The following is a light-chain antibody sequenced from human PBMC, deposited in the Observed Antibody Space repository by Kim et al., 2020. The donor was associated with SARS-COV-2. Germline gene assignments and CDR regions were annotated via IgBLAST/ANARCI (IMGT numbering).Light chain of an antibody. J-gene: IGLJ3*02. CDR1: SSDVGGYHY. Sequence: QSALTQPASVSGSPGQSITISCTGTSSDVGGYHYVSWYQQHPDKAPKLMIYDVANRPSGVSNRFSGSRSGNTASLTISGLQAEDEADYYCSSYSSSSTLWVFGGGTKVAVL. CDR2: DVA. V-gene: IGLV2-14*03. CDR3: SSYSSSSTLWV.